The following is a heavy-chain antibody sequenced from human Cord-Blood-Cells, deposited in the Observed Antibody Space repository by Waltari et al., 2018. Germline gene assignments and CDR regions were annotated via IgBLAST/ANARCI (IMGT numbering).Heavy chain of an antibody. V-gene: IGHV3-73*02. CDR2: IRSKANSYAT. Sequence: EVQLVESGGGLVQPGGSLQLSCAASGFTFRGSAMHGVGQASGKGLAWVGRIRSKANSYATAYAASVKGKFTISRDDSKNTAYLQMNSLKTEDTAVYYCTTYYSNYEAFDIWGQGTMVTVSS. J-gene: IGHJ3*02. D-gene: IGHD4-4*01. CDR1: GFTFRGSA. CDR3: TTYYSNYEAFDI.